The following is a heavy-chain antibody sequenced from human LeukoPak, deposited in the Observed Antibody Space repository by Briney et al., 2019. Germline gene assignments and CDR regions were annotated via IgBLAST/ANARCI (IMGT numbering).Heavy chain of an antibody. D-gene: IGHD6-19*01. J-gene: IGHJ3*02. V-gene: IGHV4-34*01. CDR2: INHSGST. CDR1: GGSFSGYY. CDR3: ARGRRQWLVTLIGAFDI. Sequence: SETLSLTCAVYGGSFSGYYWSWIRQPPGKGLEWIGEINHSGSTNYNPSLKSRVTISVDTSKNQFSLKLSSVTAADTAVYYCARGRRQWLVTLIGAFDIWGQGTMVTVSS.